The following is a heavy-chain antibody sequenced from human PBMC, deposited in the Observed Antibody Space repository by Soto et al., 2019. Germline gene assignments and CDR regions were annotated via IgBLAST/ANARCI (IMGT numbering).Heavy chain of an antibody. CDR2: ISTSSSTI. D-gene: IGHD3-22*01. Sequence: EVQLVESGGGLVQPGGSLRLSCAASGFTFSSYSMNWVRQAPGKGLEWSSYISTSSSTIYYADSVKGRFTISRDNAKNSLYLQMNSLRDDDTAVYYCARDGDSSGYFSYWGQGTLVAVSS. CDR1: GFTFSSYS. V-gene: IGHV3-48*02. CDR3: ARDGDSSGYFSY. J-gene: IGHJ4*02.